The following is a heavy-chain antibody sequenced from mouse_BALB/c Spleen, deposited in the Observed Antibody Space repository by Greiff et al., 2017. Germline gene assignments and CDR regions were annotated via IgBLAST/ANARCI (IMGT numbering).Heavy chain of an antibody. Sequence: QLQQSGAELAKPGASVKMSCKASGYTFTSYWMHWVKQRPGQGLEWIGYINPSTGYTEYNQKFKDKATLTADKSSSTAYMQLSSLTSEDSAVYYCARERALGYGNYGFAYWGQGTLVTVSA. CDR2: INPSTGYT. J-gene: IGHJ3*01. CDR3: ARERALGYGNYGFAY. D-gene: IGHD2-10*02. V-gene: IGHV1-7*01. CDR1: GYTFTSYW.